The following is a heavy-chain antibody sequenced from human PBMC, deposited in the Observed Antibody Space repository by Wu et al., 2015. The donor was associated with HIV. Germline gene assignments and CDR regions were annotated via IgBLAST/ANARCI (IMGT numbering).Heavy chain of an antibody. J-gene: IGHJ5*02. D-gene: IGHD3-22*01. CDR2: MNPNSGNT. CDR3: ARDIVNYDSSGYYSGDWFDP. Sequence: QVQLVQSGAEVKKPGASVKVSCKASGYTFTSYDINWVRQATGQGLEWMGWMNPNSGNTGYAQKFQGRVTMTRNTSISTAYMELSSLRSEDTAVYYCARDIVNYDSSGYYSGDWFDPWGQGTLVTVSS. CDR1: GYTFTSYD. V-gene: IGHV1-8*01.